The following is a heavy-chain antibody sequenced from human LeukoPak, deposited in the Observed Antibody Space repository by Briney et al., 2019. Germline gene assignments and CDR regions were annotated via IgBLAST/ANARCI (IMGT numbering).Heavy chain of an antibody. D-gene: IGHD3-22*01. Sequence: SETLSLTCAVYGGSFSGYYWSWIRQPPGKGLEWIGEINHSGSTYYNPSLKSRVTISVDTSKNQFSLKLSSVTAADTAVYYCARDLSVYYYDSSGSPGVNYFDYWGQGTLVTVSS. V-gene: IGHV4-34*01. CDR1: GGSFSGYY. J-gene: IGHJ4*02. CDR3: ARDLSVYYYDSSGSPGVNYFDY. CDR2: INHSGST.